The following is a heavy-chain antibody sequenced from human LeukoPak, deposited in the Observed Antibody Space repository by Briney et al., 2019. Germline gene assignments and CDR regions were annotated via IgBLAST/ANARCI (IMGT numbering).Heavy chain of an antibody. CDR2: IGIDSGNT. D-gene: IGHD1-1*01. V-gene: IGHV3-48*01. CDR1: GFTFSSYA. CDR3: ARDHNYAFDN. Sequence: PGGSLRLSCAASGFTFSSYAMSWVRQAPGKGLEWTSYIGIDSGNTKYADSVRGRFTISTDKAKNSLYLQMNSLRVEDTAVYYCARDHNYAFDNWGQGTLVSVAS. J-gene: IGHJ4*02.